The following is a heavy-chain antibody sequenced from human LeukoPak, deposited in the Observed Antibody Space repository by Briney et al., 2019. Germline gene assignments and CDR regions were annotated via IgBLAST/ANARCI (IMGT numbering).Heavy chain of an antibody. D-gene: IGHD1-26*01. J-gene: IGHJ4*02. CDR2: IYYSGST. Sequence: PSETPSLTCTVSGGSISSYYWSWIRQPPGKGLEWIGYIYYSGSTNYNPSLKSRVTISVDTSKNQFSLKLSSVTAADTAVYYCARGGAGDYFDYWGQGTLVTVSS. V-gene: IGHV4-59*01. CDR3: ARGGAGDYFDY. CDR1: GGSISSYY.